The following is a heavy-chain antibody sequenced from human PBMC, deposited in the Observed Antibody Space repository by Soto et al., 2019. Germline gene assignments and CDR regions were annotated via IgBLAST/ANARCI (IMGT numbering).Heavy chain of an antibody. CDR3: ARSHLAVAVSPGFDP. CDR2: IDSSGEK. D-gene: IGHD3-16*01. V-gene: IGHV2-26*01. J-gene: IGHJ5*02. Sequence: QVTLKESGPVLVKPTETLTLRCTVSGLSITDSEMGVSWIRQPPGKALEWLAHIDSSGEKSYRTFLKSRLTTSKDTSKSQIVLIMTNMDPADTATYYCARSHLAVAVSPGFDPWGQGILVTVSS. CDR1: GLSITDSEMG.